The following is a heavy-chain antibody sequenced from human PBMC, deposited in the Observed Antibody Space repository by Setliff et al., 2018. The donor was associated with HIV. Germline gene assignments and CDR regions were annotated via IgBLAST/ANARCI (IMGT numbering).Heavy chain of an antibody. CDR3: ATETEVKAYYDSSGSWGLGC. Sequence: ASVKVSCKTSGYTLSRHYIHWVRQAPGQRLEWMGWINGGNGNTKYSQEFQGRVTITADESTSIAYMELSSLRSDDTAVYYCATETEVKAYYDSSGSWGLGCWGQGTLVTVSS. D-gene: IGHD3-22*01. CDR2: INGGNGNT. V-gene: IGHV1-3*01. CDR1: GYTLSRHY. J-gene: IGHJ4*02.